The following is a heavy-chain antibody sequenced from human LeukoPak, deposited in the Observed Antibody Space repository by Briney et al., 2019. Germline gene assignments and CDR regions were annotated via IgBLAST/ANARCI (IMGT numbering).Heavy chain of an antibody. Sequence: PGGSLRLSCAASGFTFSSYAMHWFRQAPGKGPEYFSAISSNGGSTYYANSVKGRFTISRDNSKNTLYLQMGSLRAEDMAVYYCARGTSSSWPYFDYWGQGTLVTVSS. CDR2: ISSNGGST. D-gene: IGHD6-13*01. J-gene: IGHJ4*02. V-gene: IGHV3-64*01. CDR3: ARGTSSSWPYFDY. CDR1: GFTFSSYA.